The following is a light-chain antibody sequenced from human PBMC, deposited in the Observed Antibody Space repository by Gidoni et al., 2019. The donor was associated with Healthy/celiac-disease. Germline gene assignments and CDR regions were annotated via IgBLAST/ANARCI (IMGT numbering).Light chain of an antibody. CDR3: QQYGSSQFT. CDR2: GAS. V-gene: IGKV3-20*01. J-gene: IGKJ3*01. CDR1: PSVSNRY. Sequence: EIVLTQSPGTLSLSPGERAPLSCMASPSVSNRYFAWYQQKPDQAPRLLIYGASSRATGLPDRFSGSGSGTVFTPTISRLEPEDFALYYCQQYGSSQFTFGPGTKVDIK.